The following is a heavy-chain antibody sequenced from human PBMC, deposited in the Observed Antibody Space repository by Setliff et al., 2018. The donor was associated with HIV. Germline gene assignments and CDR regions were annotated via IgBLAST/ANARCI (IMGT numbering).Heavy chain of an antibody. CDR3: VRDGSSGYWETYYYYYMDV. J-gene: IGHJ6*04. D-gene: IGHD3-22*01. CDR2: IKQDGSEK. V-gene: IGHV3-7*03. CDR1: GFMFSSYW. Sequence: GGSLRLSCAVSGFMFSSYWMSWVRQGRGKGLEWVANIKQDGSEKYYADSVKGRFTISRDFSKDVLYLEMNSVKVEDTAVYYCVRDGSSGYWETYYYYYMDVWGKGTTVTVSS.